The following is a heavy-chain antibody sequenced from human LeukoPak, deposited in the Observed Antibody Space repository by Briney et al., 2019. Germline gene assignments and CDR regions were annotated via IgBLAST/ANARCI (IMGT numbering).Heavy chain of an antibody. Sequence: GGSLRLSCAASGFTFSRYWIHWVRQAPGKGLEWVSRINPDGSTTTYADSVKGRFTISRDNAKNTVYLQMNSLRAEDTAVYHCARGGDSSGYYVWFDPWGQGTLVTVSS. CDR3: ARGGDSSGYYVWFDP. CDR1: GFTFSRYW. D-gene: IGHD3-22*01. CDR2: INPDGSTT. V-gene: IGHV3-74*01. J-gene: IGHJ5*02.